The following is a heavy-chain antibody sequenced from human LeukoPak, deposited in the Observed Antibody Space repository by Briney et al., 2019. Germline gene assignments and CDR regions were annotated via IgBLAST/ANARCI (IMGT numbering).Heavy chain of an antibody. J-gene: IGHJ5*02. Sequence: GGSLRLSCAASGFTFSDYYMSWIRQAPGKGLEWVSYISSSGSTIYYADSVKGRFTISRDNAKNSLYLQMNSLRAEDTAVYYCAREGWVVTHPSNWFDPWGQGTLVTVSS. CDR1: GFTFSDYY. D-gene: IGHD4-23*01. CDR3: AREGWVVTHPSNWFDP. V-gene: IGHV3-11*01. CDR2: ISSSGSTI.